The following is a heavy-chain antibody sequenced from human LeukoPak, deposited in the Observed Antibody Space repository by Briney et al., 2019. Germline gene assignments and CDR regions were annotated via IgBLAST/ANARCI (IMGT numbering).Heavy chain of an antibody. CDR1: GFTFSTYA. J-gene: IGHJ4*02. CDR2: INSDGSST. Sequence: GGSLRLSCSASGFTFSTYAMHWVRQAPGKGLVWVSRINSDGSSTSYADSVKGRFTISRDNAKNTLYLQMNSLRAEDTAVYYCASMGTGSYYSGLDYWGQGTLVTVSS. CDR3: ASMGTGSYYSGLDY. V-gene: IGHV3-74*01. D-gene: IGHD1-26*01.